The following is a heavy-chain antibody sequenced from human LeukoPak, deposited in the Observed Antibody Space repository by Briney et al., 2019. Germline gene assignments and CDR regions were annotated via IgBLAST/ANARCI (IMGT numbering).Heavy chain of an antibody. CDR3: AKAYCGGDCYSYYYYMDV. CDR1: GFTFSSYG. J-gene: IGHJ6*03. V-gene: IGHV3-30*02. CDR2: IRYDGSNK. Sequence: GGSLRLSCAASGFTFSSYGMHWVRQVPGKGLEWVAFIRYDGSNKYYADSVKGRFTISRDNSKNTLYLRMNSLRAEDTAVYYCAKAYCGGDCYSYYYYMDVWGKGTTVTVSS. D-gene: IGHD2-21*01.